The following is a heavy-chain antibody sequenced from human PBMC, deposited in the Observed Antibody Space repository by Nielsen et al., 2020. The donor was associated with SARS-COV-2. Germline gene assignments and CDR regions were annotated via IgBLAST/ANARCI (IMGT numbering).Heavy chain of an antibody. V-gene: IGHV4-34*01. J-gene: IGHJ3*02. CDR1: GGSFSGYY. CDR2: INHSGST. CDR3: ARGPRHNWNYVYHAFDI. Sequence: GSLRLSCAVYGGSFSGYYWSWIRQPPGKGLEWIGEINHSGSTNYNPSLKSRVTISVDTSKNQFSLKLSSVTAADTAVYYCARGPRHNWNYVYHAFDIWGQGTMVTVSS. D-gene: IGHD1-7*01.